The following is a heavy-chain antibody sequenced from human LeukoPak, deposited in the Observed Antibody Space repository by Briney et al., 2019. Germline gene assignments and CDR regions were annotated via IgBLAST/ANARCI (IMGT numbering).Heavy chain of an antibody. D-gene: IGHD1-1*01. J-gene: IGHJ4*02. CDR3: AREVERRIVN. V-gene: IGHV4-38-2*02. CDR1: GFSISSGYC. CDR2: IHPSGTT. Sequence: PSETLSLTCVVSGFSISSGYCWGWIRQPPGKGLECIGNIHPSGTTFFNSSLNSRVTMSIDTSKNQFSLKLTPVTAADTAVYYCAREVERRIVNWGQGILVTVSS.